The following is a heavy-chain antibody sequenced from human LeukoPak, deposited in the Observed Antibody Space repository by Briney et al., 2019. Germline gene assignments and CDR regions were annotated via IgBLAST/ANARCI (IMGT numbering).Heavy chain of an antibody. CDR1: GFTVSSNY. CDR3: ARDLPGPQWRGYFDY. V-gene: IGHV3-66*01. J-gene: IGHJ4*02. CDR2: IYSGGST. D-gene: IGHD6-19*01. Sequence: GGSLRLSCAASGFTVSSNYMSWVRQAPGKGLEWVSVIYSGGSTYYADSVKGRFTISRDNSKNTLYLQMNSLRAEDTAVYYCARDLPGPQWRGYFDYWGQGTLVTVSS.